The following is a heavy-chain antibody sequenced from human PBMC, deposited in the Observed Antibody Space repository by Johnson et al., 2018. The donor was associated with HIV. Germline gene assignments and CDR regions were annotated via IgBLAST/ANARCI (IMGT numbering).Heavy chain of an antibody. CDR1: GFTFDDYT. D-gene: IGHD2-21*01. J-gene: IGHJ3*02. CDR2: ISWDGGST. Sequence: VQLVESGGGVVRPGGSLRLSCAASGFTFDDYTMHWVRQVPGKGLEWVSLISWDGGSTYYADSVTGRFTISRDNSKNTVYLQMSGLRVEDTAVYYCAKGLYYGGSGDYAFDMWGQGTKVTVSS. V-gene: IGHV3-43*01. CDR3: AKGLYYGGSGDYAFDM.